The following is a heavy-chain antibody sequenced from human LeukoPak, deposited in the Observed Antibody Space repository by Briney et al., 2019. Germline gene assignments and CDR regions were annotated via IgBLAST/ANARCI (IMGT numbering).Heavy chain of an antibody. D-gene: IGHD3-10*02. CDR3: AELGITMIGGV. J-gene: IGHJ6*04. V-gene: IGHV3-23*01. CDR1: GFTFSTYG. CDR2: ISGRGGST. Sequence: GGSLRLSCAASGFTFSTYGITWVRQAPGKGLEWVSTISGRGGSTYYADSVKGRFTISRDNSNNTLCLQMNSLRAEDTAVYYCAELGITMIGGVWGKGTTVTISS.